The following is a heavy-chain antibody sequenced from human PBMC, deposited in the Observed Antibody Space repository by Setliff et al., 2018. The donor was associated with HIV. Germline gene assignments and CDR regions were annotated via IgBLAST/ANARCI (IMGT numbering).Heavy chain of an antibody. V-gene: IGHV4-38-2*01. D-gene: IGHD3-3*01. CDR3: ARHSGGSFYNFWSGDYYYYGMDV. J-gene: IGHJ6*02. CDR2: IYYSGSS. Sequence: SETLSLTCAVSGYSISSGSYWGWIRQPPGKGLEWIGSIYYSGSSYYNPSLKSRVTISVDTSRNQFSLKLSSVTAADTAVYYCARHSGGSFYNFWSGDYYYYGMDVWGQGTTVTVSS. CDR1: GYSISSGSY.